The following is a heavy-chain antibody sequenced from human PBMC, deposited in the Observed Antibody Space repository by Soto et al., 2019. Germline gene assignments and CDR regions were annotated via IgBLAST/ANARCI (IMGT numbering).Heavy chain of an antibody. CDR3: ARDSGDCSSTSCSRGMDV. CDR2: IYHSGST. V-gene: IGHV4-30-2*01. Sequence: QLQLQESGSGLVKPSQTLSLTCAVSGGSISSGGYSWSWIRQPPGKGLEWIGYIYHSGSTYYNPSRKSRVTISVDRSKNQFSLKLSSVTAADTAVYYCARDSGDCSSTSCSRGMDVWGQGTTVTVSS. CDR1: GGSISSGGYS. D-gene: IGHD2-2*01. J-gene: IGHJ6*02.